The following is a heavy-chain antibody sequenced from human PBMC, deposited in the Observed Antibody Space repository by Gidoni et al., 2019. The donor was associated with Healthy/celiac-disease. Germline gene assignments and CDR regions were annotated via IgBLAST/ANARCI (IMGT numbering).Heavy chain of an antibody. J-gene: IGHJ4*02. D-gene: IGHD6-13*01. CDR1: GFTFSSYA. Sequence: EVQLLESGGGLVQPGGSLRLSCAASGFTFSSYAMSWVRQAPGKGLGWVSAISGSGGSTYYADSVKGRFTISRDNSKNTLYLQMNSLRAEDTAVYYCAKEPTHYSSSWQEFDYWGQGTLVTVSS. V-gene: IGHV3-23*01. CDR3: AKEPTHYSSSWQEFDY. CDR2: ISGSGGST.